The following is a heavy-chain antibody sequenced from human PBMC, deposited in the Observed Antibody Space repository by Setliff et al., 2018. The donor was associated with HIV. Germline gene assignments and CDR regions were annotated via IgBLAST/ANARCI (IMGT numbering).Heavy chain of an antibody. CDR3: ARGCYNFWSGYYDSRFPNPIDAFDI. D-gene: IGHD3-3*01. Sequence: ASVKVSCKASGYIFTTFGFSWVRQAPGQGVEWMGWISAYNGNTNYAQKLQGRVTMTTDTSTSTAYMELRSLRSDDTAVHYCARGCYNFWSGYYDSRFPNPIDAFDIWGQGTMVTVSS. V-gene: IGHV1-18*01. CDR2: ISAYNGNT. J-gene: IGHJ3*02. CDR1: GYIFTTFG.